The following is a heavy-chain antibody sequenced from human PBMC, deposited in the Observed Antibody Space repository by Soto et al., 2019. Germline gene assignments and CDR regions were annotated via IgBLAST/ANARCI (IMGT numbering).Heavy chain of an antibody. J-gene: IGHJ6*02. CDR3: ARDSSSPSHYYGMDV. CDR1: GGSISSGDYY. CDR2: IYYSGST. V-gene: IGHV4-30-4*01. Sequence: SETLSLTCTVSGGSISSGDYYWSWIRQPPGKGLEWIGYIYYSGSTYYNPSLKSRVTISVDTSKNQFSLKLSSVTAADTAVYYCARDSSSPSHYYGMDVWGQGTTVTVSS. D-gene: IGHD6-6*01.